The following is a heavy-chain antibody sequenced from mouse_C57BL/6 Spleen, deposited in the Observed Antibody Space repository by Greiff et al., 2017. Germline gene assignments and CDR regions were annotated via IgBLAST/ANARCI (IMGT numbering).Heavy chain of an antibody. J-gene: IGHJ2*01. CDR2: IYPGSGNT. CDR1: GYSFTSYY. CDR3: ARRMEDDGYYFDY. D-gene: IGHD2-3*01. V-gene: IGHV1-66*01. Sequence: LQESGPELVKPGASVKISCKASGYSFTSYYIHWVKQRPGQGLEWIGWIYPGSGNTKYNEKFKGKATLTADTSSSTAYMQLSSLTSEDSAVYYCARRMEDDGYYFDYWGQGTTLTVSS.